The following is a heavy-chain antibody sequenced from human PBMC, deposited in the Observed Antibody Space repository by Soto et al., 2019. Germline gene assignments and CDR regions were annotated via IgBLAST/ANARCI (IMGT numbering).Heavy chain of an antibody. Sequence: ASVKVSCKACGYTFTTLGSSWVRRAPGQGLEWMGWISAYTGNTNYAQRLQGRVTMTTDTSTNTAYMELRGLRSDDTAVYYCARVSGYSSRWWRYSALDIWGQGKTVTVSS. CDR1: GYTFTTLG. D-gene: IGHD6-13*01. CDR2: ISAYTGNT. CDR3: ARVSGYSSRWWRYSALDI. V-gene: IGHV1-18*01. J-gene: IGHJ3*02.